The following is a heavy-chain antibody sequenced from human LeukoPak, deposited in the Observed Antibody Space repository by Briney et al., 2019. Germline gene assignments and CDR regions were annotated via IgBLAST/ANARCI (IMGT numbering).Heavy chain of an antibody. CDR2: IKTDGSTT. J-gene: IGHJ4*02. CDR1: GFSFSVYW. CDR3: AKDLPTIQLWMTFDY. D-gene: IGHD5-18*01. Sequence: GGSLRLPCAASGFSFSVYWMHWVRQAPGKGPVWVSRIKTDGSTTDYADFVKGRFTISRDNAKNTLYLQMNSLRAEDTAVYYCAKDLPTIQLWMTFDYWGQGTLVTVSS. V-gene: IGHV3-74*01.